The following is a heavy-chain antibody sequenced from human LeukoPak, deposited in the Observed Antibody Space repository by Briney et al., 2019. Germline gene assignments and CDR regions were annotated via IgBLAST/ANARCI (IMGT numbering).Heavy chain of an antibody. J-gene: IGHJ4*02. D-gene: IGHD2-2*02. CDR2: INPNSGGT. V-gene: IGHV1-2*02. CDR3: ARDVVVPAAIGIVASTFDY. CDR1: GYTFTGYH. Sequence: GASVKVSCKASGYTFTGYHMHWVRQAPGQGLEWMGWINPNSGGTNYAQKFQGRVTMTRDTSISTAYMELSRLRSDDTAVYYCARDVVVPAAIGIVASTFDYWGQGILVTVSS.